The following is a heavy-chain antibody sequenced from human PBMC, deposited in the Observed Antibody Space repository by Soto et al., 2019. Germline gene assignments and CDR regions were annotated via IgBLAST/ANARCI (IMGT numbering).Heavy chain of an antibody. J-gene: IGHJ6*02. Sequence: SETLSLTCTVSGGSSSSSSDYWGWIRQPPGKGLEWIGSFYYGGSTYYNPSLKSRVTISVDTSKNQFSLRLSSVTAADTAVYYCVRDFWSGYAGGNYYYGMDVWGQGATVTVSS. D-gene: IGHD3-3*01. V-gene: IGHV4-39*01. CDR3: VRDFWSGYAGGNYYYGMDV. CDR1: GGSSSSSSDY. CDR2: FYYGGST.